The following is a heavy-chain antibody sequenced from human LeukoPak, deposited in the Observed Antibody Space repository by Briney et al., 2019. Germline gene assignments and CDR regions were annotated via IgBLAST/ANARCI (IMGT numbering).Heavy chain of an antibody. CDR2: IYYSGST. D-gene: IGHD5-24*01. Sequence: PSETLSLTCTVSGGSISSNKYYWGWIRQPPGKGLEWIGTIYYSGSTYYNPSLKSRVTISVDTSKNQFSLKLSSVTAADTAMYYCARGRVEMATIDFDYWGQGTLVTVSS. CDR3: ARGRVEMATIDFDY. CDR1: GGSISSNKYY. V-gene: IGHV4-39*07. J-gene: IGHJ4*02.